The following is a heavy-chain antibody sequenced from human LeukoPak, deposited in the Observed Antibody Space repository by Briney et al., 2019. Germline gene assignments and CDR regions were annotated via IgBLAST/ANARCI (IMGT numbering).Heavy chain of an antibody. CDR2: MNPNSGNT. V-gene: IGHV1-8*01. CDR1: GYTFTSYD. D-gene: IGHD2-2*01. J-gene: IGHJ6*04. Sequence: ASVKVSCKASGYTFTSYDINWVRQATGQGLEWMGWMNPNSGNTGYAQKFQGRVTMTRNTSISTAYMELSSLRSEDTAVYYCARSLLIVVPAAMDVWGKGTTVTVSS. CDR3: ARSLLIVVPAAMDV.